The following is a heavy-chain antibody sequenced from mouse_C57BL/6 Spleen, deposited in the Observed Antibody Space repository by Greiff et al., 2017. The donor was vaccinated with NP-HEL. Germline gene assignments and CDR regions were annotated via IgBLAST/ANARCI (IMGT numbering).Heavy chain of an antibody. CDR2: ISYDGSN. V-gene: IGHV3-6*01. J-gene: IGHJ2*01. D-gene: IGHD1-1*01. CDR3: ESLITTVVATNFDY. CDR1: GYSITSGYY. Sequence: EVQLQESGPGLVKPSQSLSLTCSVTGYSITSGYYWNWIRQFPGNKLEWMGYISYDGSNNYNPSFKNRISITRDTAKIQFFLKLNSVTTEDTTTYYCESLITTVVATNFDYWGQGTTLTVSS.